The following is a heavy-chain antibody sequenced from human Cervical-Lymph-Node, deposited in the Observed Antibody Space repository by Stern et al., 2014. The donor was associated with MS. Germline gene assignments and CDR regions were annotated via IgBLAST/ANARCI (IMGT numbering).Heavy chain of an antibody. CDR2: ISYAGSNK. Sequence: QVQLVESGGGVVQPGRSLRLSCATSGFTFNAYAMHWVRQAPGKGLEWVAIISYAGSNKYYGDSVKGRFTISRDNFENTLYLQMNSLTVEDTAVYYCARPSAQYSSSSGVDYWGQGTLVTVTS. V-gene: IGHV3-30*03. CDR3: ARPSAQYSSSSGVDY. D-gene: IGHD6-6*01. J-gene: IGHJ4*02. CDR1: GFTFNAYA.